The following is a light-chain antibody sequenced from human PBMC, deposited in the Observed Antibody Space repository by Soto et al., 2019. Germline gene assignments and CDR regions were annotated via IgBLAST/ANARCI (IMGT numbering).Light chain of an antibody. CDR1: QSVGSY. CDR3: QQRNNWPWT. CDR2: YAS. V-gene: IGKV3-11*01. Sequence: TVLTQSPATLSLSPGERATLSCRARQSVGSYLAWYQQKAGQAPRLLFYYASNRATGIPARFSGSGSGTDFTLNIGSLEPADFAFYYYQQRNNWPWTFGQGTKVEIK. J-gene: IGKJ1*01.